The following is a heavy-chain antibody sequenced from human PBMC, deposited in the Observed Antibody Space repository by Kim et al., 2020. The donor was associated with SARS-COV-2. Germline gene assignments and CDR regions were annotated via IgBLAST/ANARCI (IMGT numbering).Heavy chain of an antibody. J-gene: IGHJ4*02. D-gene: IGHD3-3*01. V-gene: IGHV4-39*01. CDR3: ARHSRVFGVVIIGYYFDY. Sequence: KSRVAMSVDTSKNQFSLKLSSVTAADTAVYYCARHSRVFGVVIIGYYFDYWGQGTLVTVSS.